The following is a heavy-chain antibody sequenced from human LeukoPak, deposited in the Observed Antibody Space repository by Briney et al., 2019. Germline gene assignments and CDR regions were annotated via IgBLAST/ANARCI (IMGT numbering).Heavy chain of an antibody. CDR2: IYSGGDT. Sequence: GGSLRLSCAASGFFVSNNYMSWVRQAPGKGLEWVSVIYSGGDTYYADSVKGRFTISRDNSKNTLYLQMNRLRAEDTAIYYCAGEWGYGCGGECFSGIQAYYGMDVWGQGTTVTVSS. V-gene: IGHV3-53*01. CDR3: AGEWGYGCGGECFSGIQAYYGMDV. D-gene: IGHD2-15*01. J-gene: IGHJ6*02. CDR1: GFFVSNNY.